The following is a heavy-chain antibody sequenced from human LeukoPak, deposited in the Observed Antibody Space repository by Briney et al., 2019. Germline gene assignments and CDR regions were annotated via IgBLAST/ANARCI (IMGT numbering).Heavy chain of an antibody. Sequence: ASVKVSCKTSGYTFTSYDLNWVRQATGQGLEWMGWINPNSGGTNYAQKFQGRVTMTRDTSISTAYMELSRLRSDDTAVYYCARWGAYSSGWYFDYWGQGTLVTVSS. V-gene: IGHV1-2*02. D-gene: IGHD6-19*01. CDR2: INPNSGGT. CDR3: ARWGAYSSGWYFDY. J-gene: IGHJ4*02. CDR1: GYTFTSYD.